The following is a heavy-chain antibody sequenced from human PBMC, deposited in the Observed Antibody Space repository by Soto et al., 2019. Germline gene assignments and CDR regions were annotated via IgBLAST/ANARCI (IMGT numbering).Heavy chain of an antibody. CDR2: ISSSGSNA. V-gene: IGHV3-48*03. Sequence: EVQLVESGGGLVQPGGSLRLSCAASGFTFSRFDLHWVRQAPGKGLEWISYISSSGSNAYYASSVEGRFTISRNNANNSVYLQMVNLRAEDTALYYCTRAAWFPYLSFYWGQGALVTVSS. CDR3: TRAAWFPYLSFY. D-gene: IGHD3-10*01. J-gene: IGHJ4*02. CDR1: GFTFSRFD.